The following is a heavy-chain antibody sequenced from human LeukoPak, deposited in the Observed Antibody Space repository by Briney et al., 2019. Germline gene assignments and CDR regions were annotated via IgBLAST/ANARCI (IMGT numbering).Heavy chain of an antibody. V-gene: IGHV3-21*01. CDR2: ISSSSSYI. D-gene: IGHD1-26*01. Sequence: VGEALEKGLEWVSSISSSSSYIYYADSVKGRFTISRDNAKNSLYLQMNSLRAEDTAVYYCARGDSGSLDFDYWGQGTLVTVSS. CDR3: ARGDSGSLDFDY. J-gene: IGHJ4*02.